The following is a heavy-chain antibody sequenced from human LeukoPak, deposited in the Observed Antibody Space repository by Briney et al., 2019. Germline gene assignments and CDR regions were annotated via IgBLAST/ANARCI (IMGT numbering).Heavy chain of an antibody. D-gene: IGHD3-9*01. CDR2: INHSGST. CDR3: ARGPTADYDVLTGYYYFDY. Sequence: KASETLSLTCVVYGGSFSGYYWTWIRQPPGKGLEWIGEINHSGSTNQNPSLKSRVTISVDTSKNQFSLKVSSVTGADTAVYYCARGPTADYDVLTGYYYFDYWGQGTLVTVSS. J-gene: IGHJ4*02. CDR1: GGSFSGYY. V-gene: IGHV4-34*01.